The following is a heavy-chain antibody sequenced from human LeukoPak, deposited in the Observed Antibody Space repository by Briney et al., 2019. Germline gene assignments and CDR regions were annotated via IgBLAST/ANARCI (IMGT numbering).Heavy chain of an antibody. CDR2: ISWNSGRI. CDR3: AKGRGYSLGGDGFDM. D-gene: IGHD5-18*01. Sequence: SGGSLRLSCAASGFSFDDYAMHWVRQAPGKGLEWVSGISWNSGRIDYAESVKGRFTISRDSARNSLYLQMNSLRAEDTAFYHCAKGRGYSLGGDGFDMWGQGTMVTVSS. CDR1: GFSFDDYA. V-gene: IGHV3-9*01. J-gene: IGHJ3*02.